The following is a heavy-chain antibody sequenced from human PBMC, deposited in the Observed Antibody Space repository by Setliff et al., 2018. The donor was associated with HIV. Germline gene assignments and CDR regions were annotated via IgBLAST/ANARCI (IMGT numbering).Heavy chain of an antibody. CDR2: IYYSGST. J-gene: IGHJ4*02. D-gene: IGHD1-26*01. V-gene: IGHV4-39*07. Sequence: SETLSLTCTVSGGSISSSSYSWGWIRQPPGKGLEWIGSIYYSGSTYYNPSLKSRVTMSIDTSKNQFSLKLSSVTAADTAVYYCARGHIVGGTTYAWDYWGQGTLVTVSS. CDR3: ARGHIVGGTTYAWDY. CDR1: GGSISSSSYS.